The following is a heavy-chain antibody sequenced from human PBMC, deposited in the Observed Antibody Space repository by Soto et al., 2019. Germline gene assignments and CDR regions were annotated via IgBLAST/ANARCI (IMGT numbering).Heavy chain of an antibody. D-gene: IGHD3-22*01. CDR2: VGTVNTNT. Sequence: QVQLVQSGPEVKMPGASVKVSCKTSGYTFTSYGLAWLRQAPGQRPEWMGWVGTVNTNTNYAEKFQGRVTMTSDTSTTTTYMELTNLRSDDTAVYYCARELNPDRSAYYSFAYWGQGTLVTVSS. J-gene: IGHJ4*02. CDR3: ARELNPDRSAYYSFAY. V-gene: IGHV1-18*01. CDR1: GYTFTSYG.